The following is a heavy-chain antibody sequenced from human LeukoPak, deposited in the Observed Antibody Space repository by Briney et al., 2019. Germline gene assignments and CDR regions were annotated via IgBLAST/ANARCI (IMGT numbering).Heavy chain of an antibody. V-gene: IGHV1-2*02. CDR2: INPNSGGT. D-gene: IGHD6-19*01. CDR1: GYTFTGYY. CDR3: ANLYSSGWTCFDY. Sequence: ASVKVSCKASGYTFTGYYMHWVRQAPGQGLEWMGWINPNSGGTNYAQKFQGRVTMTRDTSISTAYMELSRLRSDDTAVYYCANLYSSGWTCFDYWGQGTLVTVSS. J-gene: IGHJ4*02.